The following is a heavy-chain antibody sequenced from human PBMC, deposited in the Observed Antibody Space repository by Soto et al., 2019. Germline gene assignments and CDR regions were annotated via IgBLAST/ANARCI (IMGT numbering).Heavy chain of an antibody. CDR1: GFTFTNYA. J-gene: IGHJ5*02. CDR2: ISAYNGNT. V-gene: IGHV1-18*01. Sequence: ASVKVSCKASGFTFTNYAISWVRQAPGQGLEWMGWISAYNGNTNYAQKFQGRVTMTTDTSTSTAYMELRSLRSDDTALYYCARLDDNWFDPWGQGTLVTVSS. CDR3: ARLDDNWFDP.